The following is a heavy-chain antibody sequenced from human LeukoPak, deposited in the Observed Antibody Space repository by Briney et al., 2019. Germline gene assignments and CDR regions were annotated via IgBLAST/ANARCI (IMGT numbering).Heavy chain of an antibody. CDR3: ARSSSTLSDAFDI. V-gene: IGHV1-8*01. J-gene: IGHJ3*02. CDR1: GYTFTSSD. CDR2: MNPNSGNT. Sequence: ASVKVSCKASGYTFTSSDINWVRQATGQGLEWMGWMNPNSGNTASAQKFQGRVTMTRNTSISTACMELSSLRSEDTAVYYCARSSSTLSDAFDIWGQGTMVTVSS.